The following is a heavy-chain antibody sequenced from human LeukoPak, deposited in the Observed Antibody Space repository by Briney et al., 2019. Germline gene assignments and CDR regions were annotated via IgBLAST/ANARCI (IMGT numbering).Heavy chain of an antibody. CDR2: IYTSGST. CDR1: GGSISSYY. D-gene: IGHD3-22*01. J-gene: IGHJ4*02. Sequence: PSETLPLTCTVSGGSISSYYWSWIRQPPGRGLEWIGYIYTSGSTKCNPSLKSRVTISVDTSKNQFSLKLSSVTAADTAVYYCARLDTSGHSDYWGQGTLVTVSS. V-gene: IGHV4-4*09. CDR3: ARLDTSGHSDY.